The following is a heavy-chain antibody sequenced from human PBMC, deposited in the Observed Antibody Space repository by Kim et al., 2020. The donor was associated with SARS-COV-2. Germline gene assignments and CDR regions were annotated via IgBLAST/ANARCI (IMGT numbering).Heavy chain of an antibody. J-gene: IGHJ2*01. D-gene: IGHD5-12*01. V-gene: IGHV4-39*01. CDR3: ARRRYDYGGNSRDWYFDL. Sequence: LRSRVTISVDTSKNQFSLKLTSVTTADTAVYFCARRRYDYGGNSRDWYFDLWGRGTLVTVSS.